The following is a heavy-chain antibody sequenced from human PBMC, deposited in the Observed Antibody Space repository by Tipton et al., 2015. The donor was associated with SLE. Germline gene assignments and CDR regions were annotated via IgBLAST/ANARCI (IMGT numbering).Heavy chain of an antibody. J-gene: IGHJ5*02. Sequence: TLSLTCTVSGGSISSYYWSWIRQPPGKGLEWIGYIYYSGSTNYNPSLKCGVTISVDTSKNQFSLKLSSVTAADTAVYYCAREEYSSGWTEVHWFDPWGQGTLVTVSS. CDR1: GGSISSYY. CDR2: IYYSGST. V-gene: IGHV4-59*01. D-gene: IGHD6-19*01. CDR3: AREEYSSGWTEVHWFDP.